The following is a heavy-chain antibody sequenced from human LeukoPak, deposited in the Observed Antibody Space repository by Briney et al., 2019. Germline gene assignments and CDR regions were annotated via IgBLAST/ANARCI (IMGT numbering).Heavy chain of an antibody. V-gene: IGHV3-30*18. CDR1: GFTFSGYP. CDR2: ISYDGRNQ. J-gene: IGHJ6*02. Sequence: GRSLRLSCAASGFTFSGYPIHWVRQAPGKGLEWVAVISYDGRNQYYADSVKGRFTISRDNSMNTLYLQMNSVRAEDAAVYSCPKSASAGNFYYGMDVWGQGTTVTVSS. CDR3: PKSASAGNFYYGMDV. D-gene: IGHD6-13*01.